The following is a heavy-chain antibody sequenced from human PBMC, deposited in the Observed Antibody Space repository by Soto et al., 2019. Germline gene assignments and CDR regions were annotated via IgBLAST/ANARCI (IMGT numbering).Heavy chain of an antibody. J-gene: IGHJ6*02. D-gene: IGHD2-21*01. V-gene: IGHV3-23*01. CDR2: ISASGGSA. Sequence: GGSLRLSCAAPGFRFSSYAMSWVRQAPGQGPEWLSVISASGGSAYYADSVRGRFTISGDNSQNTLYLHMTSLGAEDXAAYXCARSPALWHGMVAWGQGTXVTVSS. CDR3: ARSPALWHGMVA. CDR1: GFRFSSYA.